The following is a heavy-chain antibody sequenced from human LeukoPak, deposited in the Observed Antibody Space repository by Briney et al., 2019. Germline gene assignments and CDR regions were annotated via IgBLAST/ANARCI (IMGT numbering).Heavy chain of an antibody. J-gene: IGHJ4*02. D-gene: IGHD5-24*01. V-gene: IGHV3-21*01. Sequence: GGSLRLSCAASGFTFSSYSMSWVRQAPGKGLEWVSSISSGSSYIYYADSVKGRFTISRDNAKNSLCLQMNSLRAADTAVYYCARGRDGYNRVDKWGQGTRVTVSS. CDR2: ISSGSSYI. CDR1: GFTFSSYS. CDR3: ARGRDGYNRVDK.